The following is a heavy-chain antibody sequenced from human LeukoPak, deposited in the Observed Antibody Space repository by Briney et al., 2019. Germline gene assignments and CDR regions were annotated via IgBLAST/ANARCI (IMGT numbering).Heavy chain of an antibody. D-gene: IGHD3-10*01. CDR1: GFTFSSYD. CDR2: VGTAGDT. CDR3: ARGLNYYGSGSYPYYFDY. V-gene: IGHV3-13*01. J-gene: IGHJ4*02. Sequence: GGSLRLSCAASGFTFSSYDMHWVRQATGKGLEWVSAVGTAGDTYYPGSVKGRFTISRENAKNSLYLQMNSLRAGDTAVYYCARGLNYYGSGSYPYYFDYWGQGTLVTVSS.